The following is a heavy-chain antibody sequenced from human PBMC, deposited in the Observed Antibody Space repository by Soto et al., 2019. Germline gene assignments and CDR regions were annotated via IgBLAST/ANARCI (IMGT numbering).Heavy chain of an antibody. D-gene: IGHD3-16*01. CDR3: ARGLGGRMDD. CDR1: GTIFSSYT. V-gene: IGHV1-69*08. CDR2: IIPILGET. J-gene: IGHJ6*02. Sequence: QVQLVPSGAEVKKPGSSVRVSCKASGTIFSSYTISWVRQAPGQGLEWMGRIIPILGETNSAQKFQGRVKLTADKSTNTAYMQLNSLRLEDTAVYYCARGLGGRMDDWGQGTTVTVSS.